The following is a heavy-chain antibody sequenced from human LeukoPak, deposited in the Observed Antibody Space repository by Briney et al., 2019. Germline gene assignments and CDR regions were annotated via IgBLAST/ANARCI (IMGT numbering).Heavy chain of an antibody. CDR3: ARDRRRILTGYGTFDY. V-gene: IGHV1-2*02. CDR2: INPNSGGT. CDR1: GYTFTGYY. Sequence: ASVKVSCKASGYTFTGYYMHWLRQAPGQGLEWLGWINPNSGGTNYAQKFQGRVTMTRDTSISTAYMELSRLRSDDTAVYYCARDRRRILTGYGTFDYWGQGTLVTVSS. D-gene: IGHD3-9*01. J-gene: IGHJ4*02.